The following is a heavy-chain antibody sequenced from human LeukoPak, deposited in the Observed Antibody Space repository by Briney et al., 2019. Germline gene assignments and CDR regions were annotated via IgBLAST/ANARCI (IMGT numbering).Heavy chain of an antibody. J-gene: IGHJ4*02. D-gene: IGHD2-2*01. V-gene: IGHV3-20*04. CDR2: INRNGGST. Sequence: GGSLRLSCAASGFTFDDYGMSWVRQAPGKGLEWVSGINRNGGSTGYADSVKGRFTISRDNAKNSLYLQMNSLRAEDTALYYCARGYCSSTSCYFDYWGQGTLVTVSS. CDR1: GFTFDDYG. CDR3: ARGYCSSTSCYFDY.